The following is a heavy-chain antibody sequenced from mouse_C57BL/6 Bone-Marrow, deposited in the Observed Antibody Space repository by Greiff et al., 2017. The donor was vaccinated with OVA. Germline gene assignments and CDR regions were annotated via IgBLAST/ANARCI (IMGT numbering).Heavy chain of an antibody. CDR1: GYTFTDYE. J-gene: IGHJ3*01. V-gene: IGHV1-15*01. CDR2: IDPETGGT. D-gene: IGHD2-1*01. Sequence: QVQLQQSGAELVRPGGSVTLSCKASGYTFTDYEMHWVKQTPVHGLEWIGAIDPETGGTAYNQKFKGKAILTADKSSSTAYMELRSLTSEDSAVYYCTRGIYYGTTGAYWGQGTLVTVSA. CDR3: TRGIYYGTTGAY.